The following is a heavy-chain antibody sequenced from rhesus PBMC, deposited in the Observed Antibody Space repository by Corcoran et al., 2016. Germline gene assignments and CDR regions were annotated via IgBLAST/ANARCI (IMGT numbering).Heavy chain of an antibody. CDR2: SSNGGGSA. CDR3: ARGRYCTSSSCLASVGY. CDR1: GFTFSDYY. J-gene: IGHJ4*01. D-gene: IGHD2-2*01. V-gene: IGHV3-59*01. Sequence: EVQLVESGDGLAKPGESLRLFCAASGFTFSDYYMHWVRLASGKGLEWVSRSSNGGGSAWYADSVKDRFTISRDNAKNTLYLQMNSLRSEDTAVYYFARGRYCTSSSCLASVGYWGQGVLVTVSS.